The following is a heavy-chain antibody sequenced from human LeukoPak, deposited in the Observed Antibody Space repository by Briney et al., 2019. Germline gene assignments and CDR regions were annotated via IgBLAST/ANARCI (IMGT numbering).Heavy chain of an antibody. CDR1: GYTLTELS. J-gene: IGHJ4*02. CDR3: ATSNSGNGGGPSFDY. D-gene: IGHD4-23*01. Sequence: ASVKVSCKVSGYTLTELSMHWVRQAPGKGLEWMGGFDPEDGETIYAQKFQGRVAMTEDTSTDTAYMELSSLRSEDTAVYYCATSNSGNGGGPSFDYWGRGPWSPSPQ. CDR2: FDPEDGET. V-gene: IGHV1-24*01.